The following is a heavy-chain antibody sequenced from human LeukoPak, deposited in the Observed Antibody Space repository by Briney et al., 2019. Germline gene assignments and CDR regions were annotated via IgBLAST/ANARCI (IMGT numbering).Heavy chain of an antibody. J-gene: IGHJ4*02. CDR3: ARGYDSSGSLLGD. CDR2: IIPIFGTA. CDR1: GGTFSSYA. V-gene: IGHV1-69*05. Sequence: SVKVSCKASGGTFSSYAISWVRQAPGQGLEWMGGIIPIFGTANYAQKFQGRVTITTDESTSTAYMELSSLRAEDTAVYYCARGYDSSGSLLGDWGQGTLVTVSS. D-gene: IGHD3-22*01.